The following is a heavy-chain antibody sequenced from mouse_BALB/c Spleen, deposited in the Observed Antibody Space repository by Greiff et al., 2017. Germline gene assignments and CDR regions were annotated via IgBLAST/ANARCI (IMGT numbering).Heavy chain of an antibody. CDR3: ARDAKVRGGTVGCFDV. J-gene: IGHJ1*01. V-gene: IGHV7-1*02. D-gene: IGHD2-14*01. Sequence: EVKVVQSGGGLVQPGGSLRLSCATSGFTFSDFYMEWVRQPPGKRLEWIAASRNKANDYTTEYSASVKGRFIVSRDTSQSILYLQMNALRAEDTAVYYCARDAKVRGGTVGCFDVWGAGTTVTVSS. CDR1: GFTFSDFY. CDR2: SRNKANDYTT.